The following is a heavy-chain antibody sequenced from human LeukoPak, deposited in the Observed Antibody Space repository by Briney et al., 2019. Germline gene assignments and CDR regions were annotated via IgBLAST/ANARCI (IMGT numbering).Heavy chain of an antibody. Sequence: PSETLSLTCTVSGGSISSYYWSWIRQPPGKGLEWIGYIYYSGSTNYNPSLKSRVTMSVDTSKNQISLKLSSVTAADTAVYYCASTSRGVFDYWGQGTLVTVSS. CDR2: IYYSGST. CDR3: ASTSRGVFDY. CDR1: GGSISSYY. V-gene: IGHV4-59*12. J-gene: IGHJ4*02. D-gene: IGHD2-2*01.